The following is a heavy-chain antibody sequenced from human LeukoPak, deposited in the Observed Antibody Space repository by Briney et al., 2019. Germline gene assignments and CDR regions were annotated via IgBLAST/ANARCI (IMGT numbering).Heavy chain of an antibody. CDR2: IYPGDSDT. CDR1: GYSFTSYW. CDR3: AKASDDYYDSSGYWADP. V-gene: IGHV5-51*03. J-gene: IGHJ5*02. D-gene: IGHD3-22*01. Sequence: GESLKISCKGSGYSFTSYWIGWVRQLPGKGLEWMGIIYPGDSDTRYSPSFQGQVTISADKSISTAYLQWSGLKASDTAMYYCAKASDDYYDSSGYWADPWGQGTLVTVSS.